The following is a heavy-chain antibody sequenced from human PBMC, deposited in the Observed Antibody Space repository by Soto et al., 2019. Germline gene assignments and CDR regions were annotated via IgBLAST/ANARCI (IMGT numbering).Heavy chain of an antibody. V-gene: IGHV1-69*01. CDR3: ARSFTKSRWGGVAFDY. CDR1: GGTISNFA. J-gene: IGHJ4*02. Sequence: QVQLGQSGAEVKKPGSSVKVSCTTSGGTISNFAINWVRQAPGHGLEWMGGIVPIAGTTNYAEKFQGRVTITADASRSTAYMDLSSLRSDDTAVSYCARSFTKSRWGGVAFDYWGQGTLLTVSP. D-gene: IGHD3-3*01. CDR2: IVPIAGTT.